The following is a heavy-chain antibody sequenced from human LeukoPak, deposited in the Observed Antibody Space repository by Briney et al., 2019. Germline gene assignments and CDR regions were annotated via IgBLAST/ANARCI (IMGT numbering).Heavy chain of an antibody. J-gene: IGHJ3*02. CDR1: GYTFTSYG. V-gene: IGHV1-18*01. CDR3: ARERSGSYSVFPDAFDI. Sequence: ASVKVSCKASGYTFTSYGISWVRQAPGQGLEWMGWISAYNGNTNYAQKLQGRVTMTTDTSTSTAYMELRSLRSDDTAVYYCARERSGSYSVFPDAFDIWGQGTMVTVSS. CDR2: ISAYNGNT. D-gene: IGHD1-26*01.